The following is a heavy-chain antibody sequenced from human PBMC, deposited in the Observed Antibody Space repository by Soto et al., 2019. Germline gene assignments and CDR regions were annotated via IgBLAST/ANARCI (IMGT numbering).Heavy chain of an antibody. D-gene: IGHD1-26*01. Sequence: ASVKVSCKASGGTFSSYAISWVRQAPGQGLEWMGGIIPIFGTANYAQKFQGRVTITADESTSTAYMELSSLRSEDTAVYYCARVFGSYAGAFDIWGQGTMVTVSS. CDR3: ARVFGSYAGAFDI. CDR1: GGTFSSYA. CDR2: IIPIFGTA. V-gene: IGHV1-69*13. J-gene: IGHJ3*02.